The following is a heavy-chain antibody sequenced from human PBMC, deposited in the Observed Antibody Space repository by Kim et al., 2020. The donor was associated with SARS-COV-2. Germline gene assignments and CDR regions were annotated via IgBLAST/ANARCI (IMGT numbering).Heavy chain of an antibody. CDR2: SSVTQ. Sequence: SSVTQAYADSWKGRFTISSDKSKTTTYRQMSSLRAEDTAIYYCANPRQPDYWGQGTLVTVSS. CDR3: ANPRQPDY. J-gene: IGHJ4*02. V-gene: IGHV3-23*01. D-gene: IGHD6-13*01.